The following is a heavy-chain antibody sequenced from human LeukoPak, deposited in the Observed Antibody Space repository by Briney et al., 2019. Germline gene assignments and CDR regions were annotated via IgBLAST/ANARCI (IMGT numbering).Heavy chain of an antibody. J-gene: IGHJ4*02. CDR3: EGVY. Sequence: FXXXSXAMXWVXQAPGKGLEWVSAISGSGGSTYYADSVKGRFTISRDNSKNPLYLQMNSLRAEDTAVYYCEGVYWGQGTLVTVSS. V-gene: IGHV3-23*01. CDR1: FXXXSXA. D-gene: IGHD3-16*01. CDR2: ISGSGGST.